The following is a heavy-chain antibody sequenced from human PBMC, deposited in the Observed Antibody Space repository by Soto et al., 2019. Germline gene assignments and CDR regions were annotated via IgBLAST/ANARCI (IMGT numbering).Heavy chain of an antibody. CDR3: ARDEGPYYFDY. Sequence: ASVKVSCKASGYTFPGFYIHWVRQAPGQGLEWMGWINPNSGGTNYAQKFQGRVTMTRDTSISTAYMELSRLRSDDTAVYYCARDEGPYYFDYWGQGTLVTVSS. J-gene: IGHJ4*02. CDR1: GYTFPGFY. CDR2: INPNSGGT. V-gene: IGHV1-2*02.